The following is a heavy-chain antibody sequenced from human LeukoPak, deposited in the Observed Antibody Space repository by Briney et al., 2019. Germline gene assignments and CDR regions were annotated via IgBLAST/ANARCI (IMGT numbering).Heavy chain of an antibody. J-gene: IGHJ6*02. CDR2: IYHSGST. CDR3: ARVGYCSGGSCYSDYYYAMDV. D-gene: IGHD2-15*01. CDR1: GGSISGYY. Sequence: SETLSLTCTVSGGSISGYYWSWIRQPPGKGVEWIGYIYHSGSTNYNPSLKSRVTISVDTSKNQFSLKLSSVTAADTAVYFCARVGYCSGGSCYSDYYYAMDVWGQGTTVTVS. V-gene: IGHV4-59*01.